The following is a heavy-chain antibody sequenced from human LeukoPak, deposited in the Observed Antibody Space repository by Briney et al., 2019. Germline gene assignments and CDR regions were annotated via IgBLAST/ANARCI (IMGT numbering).Heavy chain of an antibody. CDR2: ISNTNTYI. D-gene: IGHD3-22*01. V-gene: IGHV3-21*01. Sequence: GGSLRLSCAASGFTFSSYSINWVRQAPGKGLEWISSISNTNTYINYPDSVKGRFTISRDNAKNSLYLQMTSLRAEDTAVYYCVRDGGYYDSAPYNFDYWGQGTLVAVSS. J-gene: IGHJ4*02. CDR1: GFTFSSYS. CDR3: VRDGGYYDSAPYNFDY.